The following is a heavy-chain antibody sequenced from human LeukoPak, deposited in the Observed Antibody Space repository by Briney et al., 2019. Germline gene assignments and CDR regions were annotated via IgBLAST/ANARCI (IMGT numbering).Heavy chain of an antibody. Sequence: GGSLRLSCAASGFTFSSYAMHWVRQAPGKGLQWVAVISYDGGDKYYANSVKGRFTISRDNSKNTLYLQMNSLRPEDTAVYYCARVRVRAVIITYYYYGMDVWGQGTTVTVSS. CDR3: ARVRVRAVIITYYYYGMDV. D-gene: IGHD3-10*01. V-gene: IGHV3-30*04. CDR2: ISYDGGDK. J-gene: IGHJ6*02. CDR1: GFTFSSYA.